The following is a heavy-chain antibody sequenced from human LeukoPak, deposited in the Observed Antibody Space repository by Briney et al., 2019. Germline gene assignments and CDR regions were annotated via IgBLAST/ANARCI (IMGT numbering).Heavy chain of an antibody. Sequence: PSETLSLICTVSGYSISSGYYWGWIRQPPGKGLEWIGSIYYSGSTYYNPSLKSRVTISVDTSKNQFSLKLSSVTAADTAVYYCARATSGYCSGGSCYRFFDYWGQGTLVTVSS. CDR1: GYSISSGYY. D-gene: IGHD2-15*01. J-gene: IGHJ4*02. V-gene: IGHV4-38-2*02. CDR2: IYYSGST. CDR3: ARATSGYCSGGSCYRFFDY.